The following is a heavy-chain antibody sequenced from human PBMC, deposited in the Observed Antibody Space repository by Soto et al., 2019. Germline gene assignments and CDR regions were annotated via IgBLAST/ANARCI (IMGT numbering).Heavy chain of an antibody. J-gene: IGHJ4*02. CDR2: LYYSGST. D-gene: IGHD6-19*01. Sequence: QVQLQESGPGLVKPSETLSLTCTVSGGSISSYYWSWIRQPPGKGLEWIGCLYYSGSTNYNPSLKSRVTISVDTSKNQFSLKLSSVTAADTAVYYCARVRWTVAGPGHFDYWGQGTLVTVSS. V-gene: IGHV4-59*01. CDR3: ARVRWTVAGPGHFDY. CDR1: GGSISSYY.